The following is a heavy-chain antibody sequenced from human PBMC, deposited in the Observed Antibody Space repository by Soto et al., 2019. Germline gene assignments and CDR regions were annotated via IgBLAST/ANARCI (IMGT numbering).Heavy chain of an antibody. CDR1: GFTFSDYY. CDR2: ISSSSRYI. D-gene: IGHD3-10*01. Sequence: QVQLVESGGGLVKPGGSLRLSCAASGFTFSDYYMSWIRQAPGKGLEWVSYISSSSRYIYYADSVKGRFTISRDKAKNSLYLQMNSMRAEDTAVYYCARITMVRGVIIEKNSYYYYYYGMDVWGQVTTVTVSS. J-gene: IGHJ6*02. V-gene: IGHV3-11*06. CDR3: ARITMVRGVIIEKNSYYYYYYGMDV.